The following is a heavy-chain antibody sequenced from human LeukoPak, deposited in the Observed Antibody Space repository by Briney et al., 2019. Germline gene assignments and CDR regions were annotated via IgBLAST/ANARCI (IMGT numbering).Heavy chain of an antibody. D-gene: IGHD6-13*01. V-gene: IGHV3-30*03. CDR2: ISYDGSNK. CDR1: GFTFSSYG. CDR3: ARDGRSTWYEDS. Sequence: GGSLRLSCAASGFTFSSYGMPWVRQAPGKGLEWVAVISYDGSNKYYADSVKGRFTISRDNSKNTLYLQMNNLRAEDAAVYFCARDGRSTWYEDSWGQGTLVTVSS. J-gene: IGHJ4*02.